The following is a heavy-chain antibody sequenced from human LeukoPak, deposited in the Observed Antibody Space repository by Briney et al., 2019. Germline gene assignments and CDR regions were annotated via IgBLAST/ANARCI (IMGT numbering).Heavy chain of an antibody. V-gene: IGHV4-4*07. CDR2: ISTSGST. Sequence: SETLSLTCTASGCSISRYAWSWIRQAAGKGLEWIAHISTSGSTNYNPSLKSRVTMSVDTSKNQFSVKLNSVTAADTAVYFCARDFVVVPAAYYFDYWGQGTLVTVSS. J-gene: IGHJ4*02. CDR3: ARDFVVVPAAYYFDY. CDR1: GCSISRYA. D-gene: IGHD2-2*01.